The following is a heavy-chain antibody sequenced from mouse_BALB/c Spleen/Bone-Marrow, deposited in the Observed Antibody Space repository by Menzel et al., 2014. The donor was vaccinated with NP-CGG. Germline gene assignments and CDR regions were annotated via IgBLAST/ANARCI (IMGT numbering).Heavy chain of an antibody. CDR2: IDPANGNT. CDR1: GFNIKDTY. D-gene: IGHD4-1*01. CDR3: ARWEYYAIDY. Sequence: VQLKESGAELVKPGASVKLSCTASGFNIKDTYMHWVKQRPEQGLEWIGRIDPANGNTKYDPKFQGKATITADTSSNTAYLQLSSLTSEDTAVYYCARWEYYAIDYWGQGTSLTVSS. J-gene: IGHJ4*01. V-gene: IGHV14-3*02.